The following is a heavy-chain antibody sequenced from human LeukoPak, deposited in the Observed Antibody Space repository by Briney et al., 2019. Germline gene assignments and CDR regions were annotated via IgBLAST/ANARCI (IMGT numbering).Heavy chain of an antibody. V-gene: IGHV3-21*01. J-gene: IGHJ4*02. CDR3: ARFEGMDYYDSSGYYTSLDY. CDR1: GLTFSSYS. Sequence: GGSLRLSCAASGLTFSSYSMNWVRQAPGKGLEWVSSISSSSSYIYYADSVKGRFTISRDNAKNSLYLQMNSLRAEDTAVYYCARFEGMDYYDSSGYYTSLDYWGQGTLVTVSS. CDR2: ISSSSSYI. D-gene: IGHD3-22*01.